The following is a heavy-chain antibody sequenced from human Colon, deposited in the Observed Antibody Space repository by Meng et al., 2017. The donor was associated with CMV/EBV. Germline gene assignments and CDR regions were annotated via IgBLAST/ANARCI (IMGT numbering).Heavy chain of an antibody. CDR1: GDSIKNSY. Sequence: QVELAEAGPRMAKPSVTLSRTCPVSGDSIKNSYWTWLRPPAGKGLEWLGRIHYSGGTDDNPSLKSRVTLSIDTSKNQLSLKIYSVTAADTAVYYCARAGARGVPVDLWGQGTLVTVSS. CDR2: IHYSGGT. CDR3: ARAGARGVPVDL. D-gene: IGHD3-10*01. J-gene: IGHJ4*02. V-gene: IGHV4-4*07.